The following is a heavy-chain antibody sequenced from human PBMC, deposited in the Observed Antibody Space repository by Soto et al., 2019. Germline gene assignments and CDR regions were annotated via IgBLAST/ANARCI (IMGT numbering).Heavy chain of an antibody. CDR1: GYSFTSYW. CDR2: IYPGDSDT. Sequence: PGEYLKISCKGSGYSFTSYWIGWVRQMPGKGLESMRIIYPGDSDTRYSPSFQGQVTISADKSISTAYLQWSSLKASDTAMYYCARSTEEVPGYCISTSCYLGDYYYYGMDVWGQGTTVTVPS. J-gene: IGHJ6*02. V-gene: IGHV5-51*01. D-gene: IGHD2-2*01. CDR3: ARSTEEVPGYCISTSCYLGDYYYYGMDV.